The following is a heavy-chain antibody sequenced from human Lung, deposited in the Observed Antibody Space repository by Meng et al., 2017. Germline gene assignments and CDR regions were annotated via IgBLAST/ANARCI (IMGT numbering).Heavy chain of an antibody. CDR3: VKDYGGYNSIFDY. CDR1: GFTFNSYA. V-gene: IGHV3-23*01. D-gene: IGHD4-23*01. J-gene: IGHJ4*01. Sequence: GESLKISCSASGFTFNSYAMSWVRQPPGKGLEWVSGVETGHTTFYADSVKGRFTLSRDSSQRKLYLQMNSLRTEDTAVYYCVKDYGGYNSIFDYWGQGTQVTGSS. CDR2: VETGHTT.